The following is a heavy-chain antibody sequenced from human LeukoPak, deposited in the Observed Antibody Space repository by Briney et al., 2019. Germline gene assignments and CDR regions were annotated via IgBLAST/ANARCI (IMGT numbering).Heavy chain of an antibody. Sequence: TLPYPPSLFTFSPYWVLWAGPAPARGRVWVSRISSDGSFTTYADSVKGRFTISRDNAGDTLYLQMNRLRAEDTAVYYCARGRYSSSDWGQGTLVTVSS. D-gene: IGHD6-19*01. V-gene: IGHV3-74*01. CDR1: LFTFSPYW. J-gene: IGHJ4*02. CDR3: ARGRYSSSD. CDR2: ISSDGSFT.